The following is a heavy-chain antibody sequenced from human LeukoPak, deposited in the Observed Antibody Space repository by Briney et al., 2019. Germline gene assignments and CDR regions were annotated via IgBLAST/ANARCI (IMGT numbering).Heavy chain of an antibody. J-gene: IGHJ3*02. V-gene: IGHV4-39*01. Sequence: SETLSLTCTVSGGSISSSSYYWGWIRQPPGKGLEWIGSIYYSGSTYYNPSLKSRVTISVDTSKNQFSLKLSSVTAADTAVYYCATEQGGIYSSSSHNVDAFDIWGQGTMVTVSS. CDR3: ATEQGGIYSSSSHNVDAFDI. CDR1: GGSISSSSYY. D-gene: IGHD6-6*01. CDR2: IYYSGST.